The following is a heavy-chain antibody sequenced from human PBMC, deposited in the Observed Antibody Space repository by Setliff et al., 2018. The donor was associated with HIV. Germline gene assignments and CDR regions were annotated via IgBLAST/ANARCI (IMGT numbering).Heavy chain of an antibody. CDR3: ARDTCDTPSCYAGPRFVY. Sequence: GSLRLSCAASGFTFTSYWMIWVRQAPGKGLEWVANIKQDGTDKYYVDSVRGRFTISRDNARNSLFLQMNSLRVEDTAVYYCARDTCDTPSCYAGPRFVYWGQGNLVTVSS. V-gene: IGHV3-7*01. D-gene: IGHD2-2*01. J-gene: IGHJ4*02. CDR1: GFTFTSYW. CDR2: IKQDGTDK.